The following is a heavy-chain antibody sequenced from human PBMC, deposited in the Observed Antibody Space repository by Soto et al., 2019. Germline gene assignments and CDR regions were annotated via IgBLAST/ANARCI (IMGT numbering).Heavy chain of an antibody. J-gene: IGHJ4*02. CDR1: GFPFSSYG. V-gene: IGHV3-23*01. CDR2: ISVSGSTI. CDR3: AKAFYYHDSRAHYFSDY. D-gene: IGHD3-22*01. Sequence: WGSLRLSCAASGFPFSSYGVSLVRQSPGKGPEWISSISVSGSTIYYADSVKGRFTISRDNSKNTLYLQMSSLRAEDTAVYYCAKAFYYHDSRAHYFSDYWGQRTLVTVSS.